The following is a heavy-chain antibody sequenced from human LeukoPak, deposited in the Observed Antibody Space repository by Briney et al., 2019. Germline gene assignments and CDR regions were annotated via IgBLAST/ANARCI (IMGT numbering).Heavy chain of an antibody. V-gene: IGHV3-21*01. CDR3: ARSRSQDWFDP. CDR2: ISSSSSYI. CDR1: GFTFSSYS. J-gene: IGHJ5*02. Sequence: GGSLRLTCAASGFTFSSYSMSWVRQAPGKGLEWVSSISSSSSYIYYAASVKGRFTISRDNAKNSLYLQMNSLRAEDTAVYYCARSRSQDWFDPWGQGTLVTVSS.